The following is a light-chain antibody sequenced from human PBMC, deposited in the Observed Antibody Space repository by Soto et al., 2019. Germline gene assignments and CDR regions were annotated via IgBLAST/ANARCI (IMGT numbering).Light chain of an antibody. J-gene: IGLJ1*01. CDR1: SSDVGGYNY. V-gene: IGLV2-14*01. CDR2: EVS. Sequence: QSALTQPASVSGSPGQPITISCTGTSSDVGGYNYVSWYQQHPGKAPKLIIYEVSNRPSGVSNRFSGPKSGNTASLTISGLQAEDEADYYCNSYTSKSTGVFGTGTKLTVL. CDR3: NSYTSKSTGV.